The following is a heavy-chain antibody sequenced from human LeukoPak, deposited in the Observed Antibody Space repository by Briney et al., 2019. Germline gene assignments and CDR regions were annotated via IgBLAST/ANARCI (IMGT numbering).Heavy chain of an antibody. D-gene: IGHD3-10*01. CDR3: VKAGEIWFGESYYFDY. Sequence: GGSLRLSCAASGFTFSTYVMSWVRQAPGKGLEWVSAISGSGGSTYYADSVKGRFTISRDNSKNTLYLQMTSLRAEDTAVYYCVKAGEIWFGESYYFDYWGQGTLVTVSS. CDR2: ISGSGGST. J-gene: IGHJ4*02. V-gene: IGHV3-23*01. CDR1: GFTFSTYV.